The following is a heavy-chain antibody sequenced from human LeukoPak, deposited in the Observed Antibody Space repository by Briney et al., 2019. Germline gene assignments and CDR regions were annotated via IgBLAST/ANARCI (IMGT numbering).Heavy chain of an antibody. CDR2: LSGRGDET. J-gene: IGHJ3*02. CDR1: AFTFSSFA. Sequence: PGGSLRLSCSASAFTFSSFAMGWVRQAPGKGLEWVSGLSGRGDETHYSDSVKGRFTISRDNSKNILYLQMNSLRAEDTAVYCCAKAFREFGSSSFSSFDIWGQGTLVTVSS. V-gene: IGHV3-23*01. CDR3: AKAFREFGSSSFSSFDI. D-gene: IGHD6-6*01.